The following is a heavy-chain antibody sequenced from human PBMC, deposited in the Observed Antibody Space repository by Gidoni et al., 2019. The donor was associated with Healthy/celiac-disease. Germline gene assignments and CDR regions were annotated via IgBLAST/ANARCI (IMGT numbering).Heavy chain of an antibody. Sequence: EVQLVESGGGLVQPGGSLRLSCAASGFTFSSYWMSWVRQAPGKGLEWVANIKQDGSEKYYVDSVKGRFTISRDNAKNSLYLQMNSLRAEDTAVYYCARDVVWVATSDAFDIWGQGTMVTVSS. D-gene: IGHD5-12*01. J-gene: IGHJ3*02. CDR1: GFTFSSYW. CDR3: ARDVVWVATSDAFDI. CDR2: IKQDGSEK. V-gene: IGHV3-7*03.